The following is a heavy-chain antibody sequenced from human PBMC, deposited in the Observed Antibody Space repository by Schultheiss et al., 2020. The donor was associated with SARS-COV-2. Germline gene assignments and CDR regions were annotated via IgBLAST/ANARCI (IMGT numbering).Heavy chain of an antibody. Sequence: GGSLRLSCAASGFIFSSYAMSWVRQAPGKGLEWVGFIRSIAYGATTEYAASVKGRFTISRDDSKSIAFLHMNSLKTEDTAVYYCTREKVAVAGRTYYYYGMDVWGQGTTVTVSS. CDR1: GFIFSSYA. D-gene: IGHD6-19*01. CDR2: IRSIAYGATT. J-gene: IGHJ6*02. V-gene: IGHV3-49*04. CDR3: TREKVAVAGRTYYYYGMDV.